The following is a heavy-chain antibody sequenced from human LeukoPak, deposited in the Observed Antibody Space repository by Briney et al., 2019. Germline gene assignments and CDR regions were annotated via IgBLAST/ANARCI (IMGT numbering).Heavy chain of an antibody. CDR1: GLTFSSYA. V-gene: IGHV3-23*01. Sequence: GSLRLSCAASGLTFSSYAMSWVRQAPGKGLDWVSVIIGSGGSTYYADFVKGRFTISRDNSKNTLYLQMNSLRAEDTAVYYCAKALYRAAAGTFIAYFDYWGQGTLVTVSS. D-gene: IGHD6-13*01. J-gene: IGHJ4*02. CDR2: IIGSGGST. CDR3: AKALYRAAAGTFIAYFDY.